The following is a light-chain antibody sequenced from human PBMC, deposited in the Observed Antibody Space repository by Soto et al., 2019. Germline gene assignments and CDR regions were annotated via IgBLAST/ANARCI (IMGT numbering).Light chain of an antibody. CDR1: QGVSSF. J-gene: IGKJ1*01. V-gene: IGKV1-9*01. Sequence: DTQLTQSPSFLSASVGDRVTITCRASQGVSSFLAWYQQKPGKAPSLLIYSASTLQSGVPSRFSGSGSGTEFTLTISSLQPEDFATYYCQRLNSFPWTFGQGTKVEIK. CDR3: QRLNSFPWT. CDR2: SAS.